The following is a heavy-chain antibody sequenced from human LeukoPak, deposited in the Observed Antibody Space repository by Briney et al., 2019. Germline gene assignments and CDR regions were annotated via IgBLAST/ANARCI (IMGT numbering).Heavy chain of an antibody. Sequence: PSETLSLTCTVSGGSISSSSYYWIWIRQHPGKGLEWIGYIYYSGSTYYNPSLKSRVTISVDTSKNQFSLKLSSVTAADTAVYFCARERKESTRGGMDVWGQGTTVTVSS. CDR2: IYYSGST. CDR1: GGSISSSSYY. J-gene: IGHJ6*02. CDR3: ARERKESTRGGMDV. V-gene: IGHV4-31*03.